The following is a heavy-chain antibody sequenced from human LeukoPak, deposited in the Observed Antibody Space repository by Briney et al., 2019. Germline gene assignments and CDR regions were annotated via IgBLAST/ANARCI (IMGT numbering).Heavy chain of an antibody. CDR3: ARGNIVVVVAATPGGMDV. Sequence: ASVTVSCKASGYTFTSYDINWVRQAPGQGLEWMGWMNPNSGNTGYAQKFQGRVTMTRNTSISTAYMELSSLRSEDTAVYYCARGNIVVVVAATPGGMDVWGQGTTVTVSS. D-gene: IGHD2-15*01. J-gene: IGHJ6*02. CDR2: MNPNSGNT. CDR1: GYTFTSYD. V-gene: IGHV1-8*01.